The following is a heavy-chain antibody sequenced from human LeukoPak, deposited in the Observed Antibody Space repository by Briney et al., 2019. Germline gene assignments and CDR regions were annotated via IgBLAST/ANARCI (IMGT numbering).Heavy chain of an antibody. V-gene: IGHV4-31*03. CDR1: GGSISSGGYY. J-gene: IGHJ3*02. Sequence: PSETLSLTCTVSGGSISSGGYYWSWIRQHPGKGLEWIGYIYYSGSTYYIPSLKSRVTISVDTSKNQFSLKLSSVTAADTAVYYCARATYYYDSSGFSDIWGQGTMVTVSS. D-gene: IGHD3-22*01. CDR3: ARATYYYDSSGFSDI. CDR2: IYYSGST.